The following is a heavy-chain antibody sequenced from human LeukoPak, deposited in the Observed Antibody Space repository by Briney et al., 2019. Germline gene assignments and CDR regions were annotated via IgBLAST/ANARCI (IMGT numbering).Heavy chain of an antibody. J-gene: IGHJ6*04. CDR2: INSDGRST. CDR3: ARDQRYCSSTSCPKNYYYYYGMDV. V-gene: IGHV3-74*01. CDR1: GFTFSSYW. D-gene: IGHD2-2*01. Sequence: GGSLRLSCAASGFTFSSYWMHWVRQAPGKGLVWVSRINSDGRSTSYADSVKGRFTISRDNAKNTLYLQMNSLRAEDTAVYYCARDQRYCSSTSCPKNYYYYYGMDVWGKGTTVTVSS.